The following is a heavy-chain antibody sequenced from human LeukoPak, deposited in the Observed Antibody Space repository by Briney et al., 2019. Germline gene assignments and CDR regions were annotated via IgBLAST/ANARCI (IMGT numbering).Heavy chain of an antibody. V-gene: IGHV4-59*08. J-gene: IGHJ4*02. CDR1: GGSISYDY. CDR2: IHYSGAT. D-gene: IGHD2-21*02. CDR3: ATLRGASTAVFDS. Sequence: SETLSLTCTVSGGSISYDYWSWIRQSPGKRLEWIGYIHYSGATNYSPSLKSRVTITVDTSKNQFSLKLSSVTAADTALYYCATLRGASTAVFDSWGQGALVTVSS.